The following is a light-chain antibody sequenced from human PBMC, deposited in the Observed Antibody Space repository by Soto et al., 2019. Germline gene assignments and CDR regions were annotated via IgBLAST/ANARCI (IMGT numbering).Light chain of an antibody. CDR2: AAS. V-gene: IGKV1-27*01. Sequence: DIQMTQSPSSLSASVGDRVTITCRASQCISNYLAWYQQKPGKVPKLLIYAASTLQSGVPSRFSGSGSGTDFTLTISSLQPEEVATYYCQKYNRAPRTFGQGTKVQLK. CDR3: QKYNRAPRT. J-gene: IGKJ1*01. CDR1: QCISNY.